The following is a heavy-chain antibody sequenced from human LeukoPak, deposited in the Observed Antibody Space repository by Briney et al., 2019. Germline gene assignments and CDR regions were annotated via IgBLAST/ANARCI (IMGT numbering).Heavy chain of an antibody. D-gene: IGHD2-2*01. CDR3: ARVPCSSTSCYFLGEDYYYGMDV. J-gene: IGHJ6*02. CDR2: ISAYNGNT. CDR1: GYTFTSYG. V-gene: IGHV1-18*01. Sequence: ASVKVSCKASGYTFTSYGISWVRQAPGQGLEWMGWISAYNGNTNYAQKLQGRVTMTIDTSTSTAYMELRSLRSDDTAVYYCARVPCSSTSCYFLGEDYYYGMDVWGQGTTVTVSS.